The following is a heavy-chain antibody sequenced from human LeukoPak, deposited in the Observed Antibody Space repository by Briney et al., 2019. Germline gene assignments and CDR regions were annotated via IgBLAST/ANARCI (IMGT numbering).Heavy chain of an antibody. J-gene: IGHJ6*03. V-gene: IGHV1-2*02. Sequence: ASVKVSCKGSGSTFSDYYMHWGGQAPGEGLEWVGWIHPNSGGTNYAQKFQGRVTMNRDTSISTAYMDLSRLRPHDTAVYYCARCLNWNYMDVWGKGTTVTVSS. CDR3: ARCLNWNYMDV. CDR1: GSTFSDYY. D-gene: IGHD1-1*01. CDR2: IHPNSGGT.